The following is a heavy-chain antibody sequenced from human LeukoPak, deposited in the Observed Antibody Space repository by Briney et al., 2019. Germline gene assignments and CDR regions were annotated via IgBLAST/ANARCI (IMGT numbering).Heavy chain of an antibody. CDR2: IVPILGIA. CDR3: ARDQGDNSYGYYAIWYAFDV. J-gene: IGHJ3*01. V-gene: IGHV1-69*04. CDR1: GGTLNNYA. Sequence: ASVKVSCKASGGTLNNYAISWVRQAPGQGLEWMGRIVPILGIANYAQEFQGRLIITADKATSSAYMELSSLRSEDTAVYYGARDQGDNSYGYYAIWYAFDVWGQGTMVTVSS. D-gene: IGHD5-18*01.